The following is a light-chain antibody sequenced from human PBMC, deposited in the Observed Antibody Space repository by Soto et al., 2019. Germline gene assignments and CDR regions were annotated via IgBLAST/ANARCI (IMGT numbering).Light chain of an antibody. CDR2: DVS. CDR3: SSYTSSSTLGDWV. Sequence: QSALTQPASVSGSPGQSITISCTGTSSDVGGYNYVSWYQQHPGKAPKLMIYDVSNRPSGVSNRFSGSKSVNTASLTISGLQAEDEADYYCSSYTSSSTLGDWVFGGGTKLTVL. V-gene: IGLV2-14*01. CDR1: SSDVGGYNY. J-gene: IGLJ3*02.